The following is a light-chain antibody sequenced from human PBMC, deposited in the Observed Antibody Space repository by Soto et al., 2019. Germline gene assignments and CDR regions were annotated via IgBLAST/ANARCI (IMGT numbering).Light chain of an antibody. V-gene: IGKV3-15*01. CDR2: SAS. J-gene: IGKJ5*01. Sequence: ETVLTQSPDTLSVSPGDRATLSCRASQTVGNSLAWYQQKPGQAPRLLLHSASTRATGVPVRFSGSGFGTEFTLTISSLQSEDYAVYYCQQYNHWTPITFGPGTRLEIK. CDR3: QQYNHWTPIT. CDR1: QTVGNS.